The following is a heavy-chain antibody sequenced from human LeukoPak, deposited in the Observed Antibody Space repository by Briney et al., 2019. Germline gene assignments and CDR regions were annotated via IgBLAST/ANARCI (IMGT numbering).Heavy chain of an antibody. CDR2: LNPKSGVR. Sequence: ASVELSGTAAGHTLTHYEINWVREATGQGREWRGGLNPKSGVRGYAEKFQGRATMTRDTYINTAYMELSSLTSEDTAVYYCARDYGGNSRWFDPWGQGTLVTVSS. V-gene: IGHV1-8*01. D-gene: IGHD4-23*01. J-gene: IGHJ5*02. CDR1: GHTLTHYE. CDR3: ARDYGGNSRWFDP.